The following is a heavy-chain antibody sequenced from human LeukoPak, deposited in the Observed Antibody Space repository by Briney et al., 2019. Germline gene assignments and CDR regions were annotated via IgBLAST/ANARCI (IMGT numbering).Heavy chain of an antibody. V-gene: IGHV4-34*01. CDR1: GGSPNGYY. D-gene: IGHD5-12*01. Sequence: SETLSLTCAVYGGSPNGYYWSWIRQPPGRGLEWIGEIHFSGSINYNPSLEGRVAITVDTSKNQFSLRLSSVTAADTAVYYCARGFDRAKVAYWGQGTLVTVSS. J-gene: IGHJ4*02. CDR2: IHFSGSI. CDR3: ARGFDRAKVAY.